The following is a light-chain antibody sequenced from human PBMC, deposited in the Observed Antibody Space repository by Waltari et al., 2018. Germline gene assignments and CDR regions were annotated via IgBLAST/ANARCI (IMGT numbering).Light chain of an antibody. J-gene: IGKJ1*01. CDR2: QAS. CDR1: QGISGW. V-gene: IGKV1-5*03. Sequence: IQLTQSPSPLSASVGDRVTIPCRASQGISGWLAWYQQNPGEAPKLLIYQASTLESGVPSRFSGSGSGTEFTLTISDLQPDDFATYYCQHYNSYSTFGQGTKVEIK. CDR3: QHYNSYST.